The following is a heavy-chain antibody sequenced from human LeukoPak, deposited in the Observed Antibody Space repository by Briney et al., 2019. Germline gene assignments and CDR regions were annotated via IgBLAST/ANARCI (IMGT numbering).Heavy chain of an antibody. CDR3: ARDLSYYGSGIDF. J-gene: IGHJ4*02. D-gene: IGHD3-10*01. CDR2: ITSSSSTT. Sequence: GGSLRLSCAASGFTFSDYYMSWVRQAPGKGLEWVAYITSSSSTTYYADSVKGRFTNSRDNAKNPLHLQINSLRAGETAVYYCARDLSYYGSGIDFWGQGTLVTVS. CDR1: GFTFSDYY. V-gene: IGHV3-11*04.